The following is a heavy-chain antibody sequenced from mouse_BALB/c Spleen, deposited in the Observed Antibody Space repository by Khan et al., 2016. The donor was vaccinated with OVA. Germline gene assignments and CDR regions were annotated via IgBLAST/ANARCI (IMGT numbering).Heavy chain of an antibody. CDR3: ARSTCRYAFAY. CDR2: MIYTGYT. D-gene: IGHD2-14*01. Sequence: EVQLQESGPSLVKPSQTLSLTCSVTGDSITSGYWSWIRKFPGNKLEYMGYMIYTGYTHYNPSLKSRLAITRHTSKNQYYLQLNAVTTEDTATYYCARSTCRYAFAYWGQATLVTVSA. CDR1: GDSITSGY. J-gene: IGHJ3*01. V-gene: IGHV3-8*02.